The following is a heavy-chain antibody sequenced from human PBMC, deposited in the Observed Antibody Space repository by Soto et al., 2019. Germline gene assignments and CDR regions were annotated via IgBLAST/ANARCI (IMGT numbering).Heavy chain of an antibody. D-gene: IGHD6-13*01. CDR2: IIPIFGTA. CDR3: ALIIAGFGRDYYYGMDV. Sequence: SVKVSCQASGGTFSSYAISWVRQAPGQGLEWMGGIIPIFGTANYAQKFQGRVTITADESTSTAYMELSSLRSEDTAVYYCALIIAGFGRDYYYGMDVWGQGTTVTVSS. J-gene: IGHJ6*02. CDR1: GGTFSSYA. V-gene: IGHV1-69*13.